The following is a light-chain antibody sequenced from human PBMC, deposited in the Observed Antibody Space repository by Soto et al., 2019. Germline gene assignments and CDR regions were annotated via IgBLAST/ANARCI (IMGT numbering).Light chain of an antibody. CDR1: QTINNC. J-gene: IGKJ1*01. Sequence: RMTQSPSAVSASVGDTVTITCRASQTINNCLAWYQQKPGKAPKLLISDASSLEPGVPSRFSGSGSGTEFTLSINSLQPDDFATYYCQQCYIYWTFGQGTKVDI. V-gene: IGKV1-5*01. CDR3: QQCYIYWT. CDR2: DAS.